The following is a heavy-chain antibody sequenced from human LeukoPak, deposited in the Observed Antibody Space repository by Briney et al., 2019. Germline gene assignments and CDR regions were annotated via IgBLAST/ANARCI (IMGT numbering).Heavy chain of an antibody. CDR1: GFTFSSYG. CDR2: ISYDGSNK. CDR3: AKDSSSSGWD. Sequence: GGSLRLSCAASGFTFSSYGMHWARQAPGKGLEWVAVISYDGSNKYYADSVKGRFTISRDNSKNTLYLQMNSLRAEDTAVYYCAKDSSSSGWDWGQGTLVTVSS. V-gene: IGHV3-30*18. J-gene: IGHJ4*02. D-gene: IGHD6-19*01.